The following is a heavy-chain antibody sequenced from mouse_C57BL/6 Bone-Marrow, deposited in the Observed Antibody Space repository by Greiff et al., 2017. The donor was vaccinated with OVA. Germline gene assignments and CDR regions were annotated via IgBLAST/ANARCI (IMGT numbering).Heavy chain of an antibody. J-gene: IGHJ3*01. CDR2: IYPSDSET. Sequence: VQLQQPGAELVRPGSSVKLSCKASGYTFTSYWMDWVKQRPGQGLEWIGNIYPSDSETHYNQKFKDKATLTVDKSSSTAYMQLSSLTSEDSAVYYCARGGKLGAAWFAYWGQGTLVTVSA. V-gene: IGHV1-61*01. CDR1: GYTFTSYW. D-gene: IGHD4-1*01. CDR3: ARGGKLGAAWFAY.